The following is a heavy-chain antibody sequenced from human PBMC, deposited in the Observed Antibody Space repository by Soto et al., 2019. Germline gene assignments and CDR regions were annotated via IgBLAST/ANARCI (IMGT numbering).Heavy chain of an antibody. CDR1: GFTFSSYG. J-gene: IGHJ4*02. CDR3: EKTGYGHLVDY. Sequence: GGSLRLSCAASGFTFSSYGMHWVRQAPGKGLEWVAVISYDGSNKFYADSVKGRFTISRDNSKNTLYLQMNSLRAEDTAVYYCEKTGYGHLVDYWGQGTLVTVSS. V-gene: IGHV3-30*18. D-gene: IGHD5-18*01. CDR2: ISYDGSNK.